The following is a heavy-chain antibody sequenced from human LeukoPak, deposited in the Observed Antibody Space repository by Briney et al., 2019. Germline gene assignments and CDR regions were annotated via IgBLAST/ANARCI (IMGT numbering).Heavy chain of an antibody. V-gene: IGHV3-30-3*01. Sequence: GGSLRLSCAASGFTFSSYAMHWVRQAPGKGLEWVAVISYDGSNKYYADSVEGRFTISRDNSKNTLYLQMNSLRAEDTAVYYCARGPGYYYDSSGYYAHFDYWGQGTWSPSPQ. CDR3: ARGPGYYYDSSGYYAHFDY. CDR2: ISYDGSNK. D-gene: IGHD3-22*01. CDR1: GFTFSSYA. J-gene: IGHJ4*02.